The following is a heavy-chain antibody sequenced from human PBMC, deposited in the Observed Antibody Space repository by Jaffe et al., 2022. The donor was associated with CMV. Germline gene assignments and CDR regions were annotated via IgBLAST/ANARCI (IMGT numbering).Heavy chain of an antibody. V-gene: IGHV4-39*01. D-gene: IGHD1-26*01. Sequence: QLQLQESGPGLVKPSETLSLTCTVSGGSISSSSYYWGWIRQPPGKGLEWIGSIYYSGSTYYNPSLKSRVTISVDTSKNQFSLKLSSVTAADTAVYYCARLDPNSGSYDYWGQGTLVTVSS. CDR2: IYYSGST. J-gene: IGHJ4*02. CDR3: ARLDPNSGSYDY. CDR1: GGSISSSSYY.